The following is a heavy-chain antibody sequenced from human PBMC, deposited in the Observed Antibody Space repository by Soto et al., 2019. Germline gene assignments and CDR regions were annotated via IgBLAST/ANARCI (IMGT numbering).Heavy chain of an antibody. V-gene: IGHV1-18*04. J-gene: IGHJ5*02. CDR3: ARGTVTSGRWFGP. CDR1: ASTFTGYT. D-gene: IGHD4-17*01. CDR2: ISTFNGNA. Sequence: QVHLVQSGTEVKEPGASVKVSCKASASTFTGYTINWVRQAPGQGLEWMGWISTFNGNAKYAGNFEGRVTMTTNTSPTTAYMELTSLTFDDPAVYFCARGTVTSGRWFGPWGQGTLVSVSS.